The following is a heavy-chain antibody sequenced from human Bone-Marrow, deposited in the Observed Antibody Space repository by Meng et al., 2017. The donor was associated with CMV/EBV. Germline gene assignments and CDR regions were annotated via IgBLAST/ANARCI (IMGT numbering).Heavy chain of an antibody. D-gene: IGHD2-21*02. V-gene: IGHV3-74*01. CDR3: TPQLGGVGTY. CDR1: GITFSSYW. CDR2: INGDGTST. Sequence: GGSLRLSCAASGITFSSYWMHWVRQAPGKGLVWVSGINGDGTSTTYADSVKGRFTISRDNAKNTMYVQMNSLRGEDTAVYYCTPQLGGVGTYWGQGTVVTVSS. J-gene: IGHJ4*02.